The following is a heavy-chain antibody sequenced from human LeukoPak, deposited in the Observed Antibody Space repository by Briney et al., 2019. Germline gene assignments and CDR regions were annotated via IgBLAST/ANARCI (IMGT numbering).Heavy chain of an antibody. V-gene: IGHV1-69*05. CDR2: IIPIFGTA. D-gene: IGHD3-10*01. CDR1: GGTFSSYA. Sequence: SVKVSCKASGGTFSSYAISWVRQAPGQGLEWMGRIIPIFGTANYAQKFQGRVTITTDESTSTAYMELSSLRSEDTAVYYCARGSWFPTYSCYYYYMDVWGKGTTVTVAS. CDR3: ARGSWFPTYSCYYYYMDV. J-gene: IGHJ6*03.